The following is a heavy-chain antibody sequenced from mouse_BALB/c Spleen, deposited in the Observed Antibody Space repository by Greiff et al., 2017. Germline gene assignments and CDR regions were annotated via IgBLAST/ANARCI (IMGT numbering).Heavy chain of an antibody. V-gene: IGHV5-9-3*01. CDR2: ISSGGSYT. D-gene: IGHD2-3*01. Sequence: VQLKESGGGLVKPGGSLKLSCAASGFTFSSYAMSWVRQTPEKRLEWVATISSGGSYTYYPDSVKGRFTISRDNAKNTLYLQMSSLRSEDTAMYYCAKQEIDGYYWFAYWGQGTLVTVSA. CDR1: GFTFSSYA. CDR3: AKQEIDGYYWFAY. J-gene: IGHJ3*01.